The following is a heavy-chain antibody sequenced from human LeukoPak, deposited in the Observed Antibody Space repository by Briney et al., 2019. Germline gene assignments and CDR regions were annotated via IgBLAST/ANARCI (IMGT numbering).Heavy chain of an antibody. D-gene: IGHD3-22*01. V-gene: IGHV3-53*01. J-gene: IGHJ6*02. CDR2: IYSGGST. CDR1: GFTVSSNY. CDR3: ARGRAPWDYDSSGLYGMDV. Sequence: GGSLRLSCAASGFTVSSNYMSWVRQAPGKGLEWVSVIYSGGSTYYADSVKGRFTISRDNSKNTLYLQMNSLRAEDTAVYYCARGRAPWDYDSSGLYGMDVWGQGTTVTVSS.